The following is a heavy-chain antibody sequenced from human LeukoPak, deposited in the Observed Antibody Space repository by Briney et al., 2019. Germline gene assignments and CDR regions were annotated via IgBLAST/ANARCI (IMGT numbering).Heavy chain of an antibody. CDR1: GFTFSSYW. J-gene: IGHJ4*02. V-gene: IGHV3-7*03. Sequence: SGGSLRLSCAASGFTFSSYWMSWVRQAPGKGLERVANIKEDGSEKYYVDSVKGRPTISRDNAKNSLYLQMNSLRAEDTAVYYCARDHFDWVGDFDYWGQGTLVTVSS. D-gene: IGHD3-9*01. CDR2: IKEDGSEK. CDR3: ARDHFDWVGDFDY.